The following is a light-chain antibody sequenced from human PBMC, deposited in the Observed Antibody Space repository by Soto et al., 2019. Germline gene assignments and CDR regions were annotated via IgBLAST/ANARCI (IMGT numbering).Light chain of an antibody. CDR2: DVS. CDR1: SSDVGGYNY. J-gene: IGLJ1*01. CDR3: CSYAGSYTFEV. Sequence: LTQPRSVSGSPGQSVTISCTGTSSDVGGYNYVSWYQQHPDRAPKLMIYDVSKRPSGVPDRFSGSKSGNTASLTISGLQAEDEADYYCCSYAGSYTFEVFGTGTKVTVL. V-gene: IGLV2-11*01.